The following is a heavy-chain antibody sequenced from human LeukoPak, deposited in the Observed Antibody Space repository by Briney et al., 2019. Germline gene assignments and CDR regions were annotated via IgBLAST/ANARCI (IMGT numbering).Heavy chain of an antibody. CDR3: ARDRDSSSSSAWYGMDV. CDR1: GFTFSDYY. V-gene: IGHV3-11*06. J-gene: IGHJ6*02. CDR2: ISSSSSYT. Sequence: GGSLRLSCAASGFTFSDYYMSWIRQAPGKGLEWVSYISSSSSYTNYADSVKGRFTISRDNAKNSLYLQMNSLRAEDTAVYYCARDRDSSSSSAWYGMDVWGQGTTVTVSS. D-gene: IGHD6-6*01.